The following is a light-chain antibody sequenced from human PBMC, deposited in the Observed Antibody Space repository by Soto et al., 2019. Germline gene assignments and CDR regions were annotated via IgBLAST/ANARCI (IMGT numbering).Light chain of an antibody. CDR1: QGISSY. CDR2: AAS. CDR3: QQYYSYPPFT. V-gene: IGKV1-8*01. J-gene: IGKJ5*01. Sequence: AILRPQYPSSFSASTGDRVTITCRASQGISSYLAWYQQKPGKAPKLLIYAASTLQSGVPSRFSGSGSGTDFTLTISCLQSEDFATYYCQQYYSYPPFTSGQGARLEI.